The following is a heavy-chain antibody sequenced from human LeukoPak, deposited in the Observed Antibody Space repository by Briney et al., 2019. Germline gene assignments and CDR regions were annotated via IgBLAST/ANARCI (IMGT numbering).Heavy chain of an antibody. V-gene: IGHV3-48*01. D-gene: IGHD1-26*01. CDR3: ARFRSGSYFDY. Sequence: GGSLRLSCAASGFTFSSYSMNWVRQAPRKGLEWVSYISSSSSTIYYADSVKGRFTISRDNAKNSLYLQMNSLRAEDTAVYYCARFRSGSYFDYWGQGTLVTVSS. J-gene: IGHJ4*02. CDR1: GFTFSSYS. CDR2: ISSSSSTI.